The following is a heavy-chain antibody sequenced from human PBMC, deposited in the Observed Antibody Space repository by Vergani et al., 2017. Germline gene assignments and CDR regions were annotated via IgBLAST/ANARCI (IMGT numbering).Heavy chain of an antibody. CDR1: GFTFSSYA. CDR2: ISYDGSNK. D-gene: IGHD5-18*01. J-gene: IGHJ4*02. Sequence: VQLVESGGGLVQPGGSLRLSCAASGFTFSSYAMHWVRQAPGKGLEWVAVISYDGSNKYYADSVKGRFTISRDNSKNTLYLQMNSLRAEDTAVYYCAREGYSYGYAYYFDYWGQGTLVTVSS. V-gene: IGHV3-30*01. CDR3: AREGYSYGYAYYFDY.